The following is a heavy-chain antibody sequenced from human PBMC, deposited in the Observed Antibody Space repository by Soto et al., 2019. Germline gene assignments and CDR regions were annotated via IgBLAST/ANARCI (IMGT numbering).Heavy chain of an antibody. CDR1: GGTFSSYA. CDR2: IIPIFGTA. D-gene: IGHD1-1*01. J-gene: IGHJ4*02. CDR3: AREPLMNWNDGAAMSYFDF. Sequence: GASVKVSCKASGGTFSSYAISWVRQAPGQGLEWVGGIIPIFGTANYAQKFQGRVTITADESTSTAYMELSSLRSEDTAVYYCAREPLMNWNDGAAMSYFDFRGQGTLVTVSS. V-gene: IGHV1-69*13.